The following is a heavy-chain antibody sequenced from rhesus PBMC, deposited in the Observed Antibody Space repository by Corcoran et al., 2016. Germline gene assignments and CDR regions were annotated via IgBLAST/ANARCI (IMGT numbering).Heavy chain of an antibody. D-gene: IGHD3-34*01. CDR1: GFTFGGYA. V-gene: IGHV3-201*01. J-gene: IGHJ4*01. Sequence: EVQLVESGGGVVRHGGSMRLSCGDSGFTFGGYAMHWVRQAPGKGLEWVSGISWSGGSTYYADSVKGRFTISRDNAKNSLYLQMGSLRAEDTALYYCARDSHPLGFDYWGQGVLVTVSS. CDR2: ISWSGGST. CDR3: ARDSHPLGFDY.